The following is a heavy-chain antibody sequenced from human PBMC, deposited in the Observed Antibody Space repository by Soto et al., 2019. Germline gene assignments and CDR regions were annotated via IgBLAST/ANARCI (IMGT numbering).Heavy chain of an antibody. Sequence: QVQLVQSGAEVKKHGASVKVSCKASGYTFTSYGISWVRQAPGQGLERRGWISAYNVNTNYAKKHQGRVTMTTDTSTSTDYMELRRLRSDDTAVYYCAREPMEGYYDILTAAKGAFDIWGQGTMVTVSS. CDR1: GYTFTSYG. D-gene: IGHD3-9*01. J-gene: IGHJ3*02. CDR2: ISAYNVNT. V-gene: IGHV1-18*01. CDR3: AREPMEGYYDILTAAKGAFDI.